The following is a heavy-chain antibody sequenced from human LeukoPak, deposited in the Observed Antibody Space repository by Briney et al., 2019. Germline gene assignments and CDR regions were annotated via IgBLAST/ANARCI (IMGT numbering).Heavy chain of an antibody. CDR2: ISGSGGST. D-gene: IGHD2-21*02. Sequence: PGGSLRLSCAVSGFSVSGYWMTWVRQAPGKGLEWVSAISGSGGSTYYADSVKGRFTISRDNSKNTLYLQMNSLRAEDTAVYYCARFRDNNDYWAREPWSPSPQ. J-gene: IGHJ4*02. CDR1: GFSVSGYW. V-gene: IGHV3-23*01. CDR3: ARFRDNNDY.